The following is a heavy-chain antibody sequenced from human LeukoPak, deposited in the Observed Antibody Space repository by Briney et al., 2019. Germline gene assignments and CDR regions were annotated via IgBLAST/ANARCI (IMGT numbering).Heavy chain of an antibody. CDR3: ARAAVGGIAARQDGMDV. V-gene: IGHV4-34*01. J-gene: IGHJ6*02. CDR2: INHSGST. CDR1: GGSFSGYY. Sequence: SETLSLTCAVYGGSFSGYYWSWIRQPPGKGLEWIGEINHSGSTNYNPSLKSRVTISVDTSKNQFSLKLSSVTAADTAVYYCARAAVGGIAARQDGMDVWGQGTTVTVSS. D-gene: IGHD6-6*01.